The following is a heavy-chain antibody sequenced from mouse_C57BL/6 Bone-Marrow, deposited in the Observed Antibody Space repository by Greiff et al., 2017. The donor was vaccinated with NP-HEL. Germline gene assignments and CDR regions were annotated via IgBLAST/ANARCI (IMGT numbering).Heavy chain of an antibody. Sequence: EVQLQQSGAELVRPGASVKLSCTASGFNIKDDYMHWVKQRPEQGLEWIGWIDPENGDTEYASKFQGKATITADTSSNTAYLQLSSLTSEDTAVYYCTTGGLRDRFAYWGQGTLVTVSA. J-gene: IGHJ3*01. CDR3: TTGGLRDRFAY. CDR1: GFNIKDDY. V-gene: IGHV14-4*01. CDR2: IDPENGDT. D-gene: IGHD2-4*01.